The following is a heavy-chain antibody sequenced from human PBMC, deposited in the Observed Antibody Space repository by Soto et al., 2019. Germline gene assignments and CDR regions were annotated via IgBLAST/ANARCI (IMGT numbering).Heavy chain of an antibody. D-gene: IGHD1-7*01. V-gene: IGHV4-59*01. CDR2: IYYSGST. J-gene: IGHJ5*02. CDR3: ARMGELRGWFDP. CDR1: GGSISSYY. Sequence: SETLSLTCTVSGGSISSYYWSWIRQPPGKGLEWIGYIYYSGSTNYNPSLKSRVTISVDTSKNQFSLKLSSVTAADTAVYYCARMGELRGWFDPWGQGTLVTVSS.